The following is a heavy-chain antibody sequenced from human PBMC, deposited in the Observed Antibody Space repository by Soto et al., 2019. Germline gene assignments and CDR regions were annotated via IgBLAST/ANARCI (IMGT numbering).Heavy chain of an antibody. D-gene: IGHD1-7*01. CDR1: GFTFSSYD. Sequence: EVQLAESGGGMVQPGGSLRLSCVASGFTFSSYDMHWVRQAPGKGLEYVSSISSNGGTTYYGNSVKGRFTISRDKSKNTPYLQMGSLRAEDMAVYYCVRRVSGNYDYWGQGPLVTVSS. CDR3: VRRVSGNYDY. V-gene: IGHV3-64*01. J-gene: IGHJ4*02. CDR2: ISSNGGTT.